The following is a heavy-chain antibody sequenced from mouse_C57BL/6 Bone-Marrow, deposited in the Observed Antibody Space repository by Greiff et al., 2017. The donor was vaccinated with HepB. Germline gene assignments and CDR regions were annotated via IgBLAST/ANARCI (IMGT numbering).Heavy chain of an antibody. CDR2: IYPRSGNT. V-gene: IGHV1-81*01. CDR3: ARGGDYAMDY. J-gene: IGHJ4*01. CDR1: GYTFTSYG. Sequence: QVQLQQSGAALARPGASVKLSCKASGYTFTSYGISWVKQRTGQGLEWIGEIYPRSGNTYYNEKFKGKATLTADKSSGTAYMELRSLTSEDSAVYFCARGGDYAMDYWGQGTSVTVSS.